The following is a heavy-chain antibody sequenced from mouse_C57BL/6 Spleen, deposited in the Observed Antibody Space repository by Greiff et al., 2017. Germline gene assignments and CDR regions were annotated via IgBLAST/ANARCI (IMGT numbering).Heavy chain of an antibody. D-gene: IGHD3-3*01. CDR1: GYAFSSSW. Sequence: QVQLQQSGPELVKPGASVKISCKASGYAFSSSWMNWVKQRPGKGLEWIGRIYPGDGDTNYNGKFKGKATLTADKSSSTAYMQLSSLTSEDSAVYFCARWRAPYYFDYWGQGTTLTVSS. V-gene: IGHV1-82*01. CDR2: IYPGDGDT. CDR3: ARWRAPYYFDY. J-gene: IGHJ2*01.